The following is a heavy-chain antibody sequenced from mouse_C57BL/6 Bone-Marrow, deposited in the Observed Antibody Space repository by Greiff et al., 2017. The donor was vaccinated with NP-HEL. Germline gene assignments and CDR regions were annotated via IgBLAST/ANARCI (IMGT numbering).Heavy chain of an antibody. J-gene: IGHJ1*03. CDR2: INPSSGYT. CDR1: GYTFTSYT. V-gene: IGHV1-4*01. Sequence: VQGVESGAELARPGASVKMSCKASGYTFTSYTMHWVKQRPGQGLEWIGYINPSSGYTKYNQKFKDKATLTADKSSSTAYMQLSSLTSEDSAVYYCARSSLYGSSYRWYFDVWGTGTTVTVSS. D-gene: IGHD1-1*01. CDR3: ARSSLYGSSYRWYFDV.